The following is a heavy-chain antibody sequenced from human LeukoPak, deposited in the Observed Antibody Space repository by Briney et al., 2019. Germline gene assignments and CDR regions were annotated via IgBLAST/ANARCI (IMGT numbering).Heavy chain of an antibody. D-gene: IGHD3-3*01. CDR3: ARVAHSYYDFWSGYQTFDY. V-gene: IGHV4-30-4*01. CDR2: IYYSGST. Sequence: SETLSLTCTVSGGSISSGDYYWSWIRQPPGKGLEWIGYIYYSGSTYYNPSLKSRVTISVDTSKNQFSLKLSSATAADTAVYYCARVAHSYYDFWSGYQTFDYWGQGTLVTVSS. CDR1: GGSISSGDYY. J-gene: IGHJ4*02.